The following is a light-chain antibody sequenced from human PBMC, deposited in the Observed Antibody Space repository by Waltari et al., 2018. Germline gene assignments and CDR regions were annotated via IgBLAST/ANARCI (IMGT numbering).Light chain of an antibody. V-gene: IGKV3-11*01. CDR2: DVI. J-gene: IGKJ2*01. Sequence: EIVLTQSPATLSLSPGETATPSCRASQSVSTYIAWYQQKPGQAPRLLIYDVIRRATGIPARFSGSGSGTDFTLTISSLEPEDFAVYYCQQLYNWPRGAFGQGTKLEI. CDR1: QSVSTY. CDR3: QQLYNWPRGA.